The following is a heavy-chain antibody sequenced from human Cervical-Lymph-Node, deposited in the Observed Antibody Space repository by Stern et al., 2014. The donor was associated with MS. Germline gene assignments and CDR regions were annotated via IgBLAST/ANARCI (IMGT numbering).Heavy chain of an antibody. CDR3: AKTETSMITFPMDV. J-gene: IGHJ6*02. D-gene: IGHD3-16*01. CDR1: RYTFSNYW. V-gene: IGHV5-51*01. Sequence: EVHLVESGAETKKPGESLKISCKASRYTFSNYWIAWVRQLPGKGLQWIGIIDPRDSDTRYSPSFQGQVTISVDKSISTAYLQWNNLKASDTAIYFCAKTETSMITFPMDVWGQGTPVTVSS. CDR2: IDPRDSDT.